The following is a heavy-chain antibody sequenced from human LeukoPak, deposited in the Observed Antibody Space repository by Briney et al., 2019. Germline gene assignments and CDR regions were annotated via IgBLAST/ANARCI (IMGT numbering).Heavy chain of an antibody. CDR3: KASGALFDY. Sequence: GGSLRLSCTASGFTFGDYAMSWVRQAPGKGLEWVGFIRSKAYGGTTEYAASVKGRFTISRDDSKSIAYLQMNSLKTGDTAVYYCKASGALFDYWGQGTLVTVSS. J-gene: IGHJ4*02. V-gene: IGHV3-49*04. D-gene: IGHD2-15*01. CDR2: IRSKAYGGTT. CDR1: GFTFGDYA.